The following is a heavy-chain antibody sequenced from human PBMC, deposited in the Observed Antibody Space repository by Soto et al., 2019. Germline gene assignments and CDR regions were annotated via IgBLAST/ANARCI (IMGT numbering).Heavy chain of an antibody. V-gene: IGHV3-21*01. CDR2: ISSSSSYI. J-gene: IGHJ6*02. CDR1: GFTFSSYS. CDR3: ARDISGSYYYYYYGMDV. Sequence: GGSLRLSCAASGFTFSSYSMNWVRQAPGKGLEWVSSISSSSSYIYYADSVKDRFTISRDNAKNSLYLQMNSLRAEETAVYYCARDISGSYYYYYYGMDVWGQGPPVTFSS. D-gene: IGHD1-26*01.